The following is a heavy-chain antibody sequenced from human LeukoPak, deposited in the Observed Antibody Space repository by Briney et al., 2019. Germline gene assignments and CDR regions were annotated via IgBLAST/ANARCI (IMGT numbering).Heavy chain of an antibody. V-gene: IGHV5-51*01. CDR3: ARLYDILTGYNDY. D-gene: IGHD3-9*01. Sequence: GESLQISCQGSGYSFTSYWIGWVRQMPGKGLEWMGIIYPGDSDTRYSPSFQGQVTISADKSISTAYLQWSSLKASDTAMYYCARLYDILTGYNDYWGQGTLVTVSS. CDR2: IYPGDSDT. J-gene: IGHJ4*02. CDR1: GYSFTSYW.